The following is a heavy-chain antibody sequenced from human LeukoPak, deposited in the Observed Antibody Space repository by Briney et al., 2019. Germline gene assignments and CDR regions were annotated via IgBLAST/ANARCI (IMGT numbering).Heavy chain of an antibody. V-gene: IGHV3-21*01. Sequence: GGSLRLSCAASGFTFSSYSMNWVRHTPGKGLEWVSSISSGSDYIYIADSVKGRFSVSRDNAKNSLYVQVNSLRAEDTAVYYCARDRPEGRAVAAAFDYWGQGTLVTVSS. CDR1: GFTFSSYS. D-gene: IGHD6-19*01. CDR2: ISSGSDYI. CDR3: ARDRPEGRAVAAAFDY. J-gene: IGHJ4*02.